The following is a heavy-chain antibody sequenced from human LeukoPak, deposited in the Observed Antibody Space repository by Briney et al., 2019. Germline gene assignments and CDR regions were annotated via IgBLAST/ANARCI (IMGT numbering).Heavy chain of an antibody. J-gene: IGHJ4*02. CDR3: ARDPPGIAASVSGG. D-gene: IGHD6-13*01. Sequence: PGGSLRLSCKASGFTVSNNYMNWVRQAPGKGLEWVALIYSGGTTNYADSVKGRFNISRDNSKNTLYLQMTNVRVEDTAVYYCARDPPGIAASVSGGWGQGTLVTVSS. CDR1: GFTVSNNY. CDR2: IYSGGTT. V-gene: IGHV3-53*01.